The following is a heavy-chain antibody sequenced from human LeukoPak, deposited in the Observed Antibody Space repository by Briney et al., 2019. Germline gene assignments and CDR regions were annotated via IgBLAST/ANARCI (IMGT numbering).Heavy chain of an antibody. V-gene: IGHV4-39*01. D-gene: IGHD6-6*01. CDR2: INYSGST. Sequence: SETLSLTCTVSGGSISSSSYYWGWIRQPPGKGLEWIGSINYSGSTYYNPSLKSRVTISVDTSKNQFSLKLSSVTAADTAVYYCARGLRQLVRSWHYWGQGTLVTVSS. CDR1: GGSISSSSYY. J-gene: IGHJ4*02. CDR3: ARGLRQLVRSWHY.